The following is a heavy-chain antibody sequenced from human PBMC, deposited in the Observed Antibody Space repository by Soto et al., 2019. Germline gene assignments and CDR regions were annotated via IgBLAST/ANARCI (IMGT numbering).Heavy chain of an antibody. CDR1: GYTFTSYA. V-gene: IGHV1-3*01. J-gene: IGHJ4*02. CDR2: INAGNGNT. CDR3: ARGKGGYSGYDNFDY. Sequence: QVQLVQSGAEVKKPGASVKVSCKASGYTFTSYAMHWVRQAPGQRLEWMGWINAGNGNTKYSQKFQGRVTITRDTSASTAYMELSSLRSEDTAVYYCARGKGGYSGYDNFDYWGQGTLVTFSS. D-gene: IGHD5-12*01.